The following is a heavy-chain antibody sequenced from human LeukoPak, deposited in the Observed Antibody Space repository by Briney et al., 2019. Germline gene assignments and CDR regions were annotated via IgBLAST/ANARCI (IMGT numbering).Heavy chain of an antibody. V-gene: IGHV3-21*01. Sequence: PGGSLRLSCAASGFTFSSYSMNWVRQAPGKGLEWVSSISSSSTYIYYADSVKGRSTISRDNAKNSLYLQMNSLRAEDTAVYYCAREPGSSSWYYLDYWGQGTLVTVSS. CDR2: ISSSSTYI. D-gene: IGHD6-13*01. CDR3: AREPGSSSWYYLDY. J-gene: IGHJ4*02. CDR1: GFTFSSYS.